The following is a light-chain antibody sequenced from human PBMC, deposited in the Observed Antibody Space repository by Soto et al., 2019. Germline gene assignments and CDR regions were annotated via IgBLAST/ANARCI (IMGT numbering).Light chain of an antibody. V-gene: IGLV1-47*01. CDR3: STWDDSLSGVV. CDR1: SSNIGSNY. Sequence: QSVLTQPPSASGTPGQRVTISCSGSSSNIGSNYVYWYQQLPGTAPKLLIYRNNDRPSGVPDRFSGSKSGTSAPLVISGLQSEDDADYFCSTWDDSLSGVVFGGGTKLTVL. CDR2: RNN. J-gene: IGLJ2*01.